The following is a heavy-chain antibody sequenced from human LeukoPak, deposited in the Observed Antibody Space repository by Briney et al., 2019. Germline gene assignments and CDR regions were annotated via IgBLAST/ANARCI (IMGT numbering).Heavy chain of an antibody. Sequence: GGSLRLSCAVSGFTFSSYSMNWVRQAPGKGLEWVSSISSSSSYIYYADSVKGRFTISRDNAKNSLYLQMNSLRAEDTAVYYCARESSEGYGSGSYYAREVDYWGQGTLVTVSS. J-gene: IGHJ4*02. V-gene: IGHV3-21*01. CDR3: ARESSEGYGSGSYYAREVDY. CDR1: GFTFSSYS. D-gene: IGHD3-10*01. CDR2: ISSSSSYI.